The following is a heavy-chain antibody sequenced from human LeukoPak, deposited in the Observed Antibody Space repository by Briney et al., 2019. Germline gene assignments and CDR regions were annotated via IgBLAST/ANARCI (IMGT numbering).Heavy chain of an antibody. CDR1: GFTLSSSA. CDR3: ARDPHALDY. V-gene: IGHV3-23*01. CDR2: ISGSGGST. J-gene: IGHJ4*02. Sequence: GGSLRLSCAASGFTLSSSAMSWVRQAPGKGLEWVSAISGSGGSTYYADSVKGRFTISRDNSKNTLYLQMNSLRAEDTAVYYCARDPHALDYWGQGTLVTVSS.